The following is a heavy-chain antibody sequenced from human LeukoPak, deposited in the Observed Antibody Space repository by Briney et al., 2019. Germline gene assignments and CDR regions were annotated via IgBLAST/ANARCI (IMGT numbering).Heavy chain of an antibody. CDR2: IYSGGST. D-gene: IGHD6-13*01. CDR1: GFTVSSNY. CDR3: ARDLGEQQLGHAFDI. Sequence: GGSLRLSCAAFGFTVSSNYMSWVRQAPGKGLEWVSVIYSGGSTYYADSVKGRFTISRDNSKNTLYLQMNSLRAEDTAVYYCARDLGEQQLGHAFDIWGQGTMVTVSS. V-gene: IGHV3-66*01. J-gene: IGHJ3*02.